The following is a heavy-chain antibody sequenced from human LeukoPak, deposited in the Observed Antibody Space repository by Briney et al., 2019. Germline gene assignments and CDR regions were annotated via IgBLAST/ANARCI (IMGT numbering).Heavy chain of an antibody. CDR1: GYTLTELS. CDR3: ATRAGYYGSSGYLGY. CDR2: FDPEDGET. D-gene: IGHD3-22*01. J-gene: IGHJ4*02. V-gene: IGHV1-24*01. Sequence: ASVKVSCKVSGYTLTELSMHWVRQAPGKGLEWMGGFDPEDGETIYAQKFQGRVTMTEDTSTDTAYMELSSLRSEDTAVYYCATRAGYYGSSGYLGYWGQGTLVTVSS.